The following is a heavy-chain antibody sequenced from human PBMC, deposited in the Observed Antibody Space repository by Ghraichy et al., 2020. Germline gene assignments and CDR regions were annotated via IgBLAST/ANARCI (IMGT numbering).Heavy chain of an antibody. CDR2: IYYSGST. D-gene: IGHD3-10*01. J-gene: IGHJ6*02. Sequence: ETLSLTCTVSGGSISSSSYYWGWIRQPPGKGLEWIGSIYYSGSTYYNPSLKSRVTISVDTSKNQFSLKLSSVTAADTAVYYCARGALGSGSYLLYYYCGMDVWGQGTTVTVSS. CDR1: GGSISSSSYY. CDR3: ARGALGSGSYLLYYYCGMDV. V-gene: IGHV4-39*01.